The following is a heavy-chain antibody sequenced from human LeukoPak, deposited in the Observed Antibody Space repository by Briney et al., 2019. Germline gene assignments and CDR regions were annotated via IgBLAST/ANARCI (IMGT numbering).Heavy chain of an antibody. V-gene: IGHV4-4*07. CDR3: ASGGRISAANWFDP. CDR2: VYPSGRT. CDR1: GGSISTYY. D-gene: IGHD6-13*01. Sequence: SETLSLTCTVSGGSISTYYWSWIRQPAGKGLEWIGRVYPSGRTSYNPSLENRVTMSVDTSKKQFSLKLRSVAAADTAVYYCASGGRISAANWFDPWGQGTLVTVSS. J-gene: IGHJ5*02.